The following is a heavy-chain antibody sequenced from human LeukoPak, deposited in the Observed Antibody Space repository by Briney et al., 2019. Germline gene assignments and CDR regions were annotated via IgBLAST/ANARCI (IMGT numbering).Heavy chain of an antibody. V-gene: IGHV1-2*02. Sequence: GASVKVSCKASGYTFTSYGISWVRQAPGQGLEWMGWINPNSGGTNYAQKFQGRVTMTRDTSISTAYMELSRLRSDDTAVYYCAARDYDILTGYYKNWGQGTLVTASS. CDR2: INPNSGGT. CDR3: AARDYDILTGYYKN. J-gene: IGHJ4*02. D-gene: IGHD3-9*01. CDR1: GYTFTSYG.